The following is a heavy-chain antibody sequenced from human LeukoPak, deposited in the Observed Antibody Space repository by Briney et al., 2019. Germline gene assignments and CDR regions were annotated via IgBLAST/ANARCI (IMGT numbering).Heavy chain of an antibody. D-gene: IGHD1-26*01. Sequence: SETLSLTCTVSGGSISSYFWSWIRQPPGKGLEWIGYIYNSGSTNYNPSLKSRITTSVDKSKNQISLKLTSVTAADTAVYYCARGIVGAVDAFDIWGQGTMVTVSS. CDR3: ARGIVGAVDAFDI. CDR2: IYNSGST. CDR1: GGSISSYF. V-gene: IGHV4-59*01. J-gene: IGHJ3*02.